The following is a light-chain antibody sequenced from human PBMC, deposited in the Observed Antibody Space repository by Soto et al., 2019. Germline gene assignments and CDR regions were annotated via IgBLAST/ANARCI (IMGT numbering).Light chain of an antibody. CDR3: QSYDSSLSGYV. CDR1: SSNIGAGYE. Sequence: QSVLTQPPSVSEAPGQRVTISCTGSSSNIGAGYEAHWYQQVPGTAPKLLINVNNNRPSGVPDRFSGSKSGTSASLAITGLQAEDEAEYYCQSYDSSLSGYVFGTRTKLTVL. J-gene: IGLJ1*01. CDR2: VNN. V-gene: IGLV1-40*01.